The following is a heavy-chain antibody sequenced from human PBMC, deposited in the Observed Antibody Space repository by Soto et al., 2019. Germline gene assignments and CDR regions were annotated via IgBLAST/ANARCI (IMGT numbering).Heavy chain of an antibody. V-gene: IGHV4-31*03. CDR3: ARVPRSYYGSETNWFDP. D-gene: IGHD3-10*01. CDR2: IYYSGIT. J-gene: IGHJ5*02. Sequence: TSETLSLTCNVSGGSSSSGGYYWSWIRQHPGKGLEWIGYIYYSGITYYNPSLKSRVTISVDTSKNQFSLRLSSVTAADTAVYYCARVPRSYYGSETNWFDPWGQGTLVTVSS. CDR1: GGSSSSGGYY.